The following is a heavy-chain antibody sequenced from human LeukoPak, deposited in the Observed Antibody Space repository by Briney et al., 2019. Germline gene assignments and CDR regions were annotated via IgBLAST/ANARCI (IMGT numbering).Heavy chain of an antibody. J-gene: IGHJ6*04. V-gene: IGHV4-59*08. D-gene: IGHD3-16*02. CDR1: GGSISSYY. CDR2: IYHSGST. CDR3: ARVIDIPYYYGMDV. Sequence: SETLSLTCTVSGGSISSYYWSWIRQPPRKGLEWIGSIYHSGSTYYNPSLKSRVTISVDTSKNQFSLKLSSVTAADTAVYYCARVIDIPYYYGMDVWGKGTTVTVSS.